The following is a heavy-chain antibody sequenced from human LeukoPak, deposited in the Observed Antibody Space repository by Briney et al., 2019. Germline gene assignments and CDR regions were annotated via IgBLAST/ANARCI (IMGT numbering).Heavy chain of an antibody. CDR2: IYPGDSDT. D-gene: IGHD3-10*01. CDR1: GYNFTTYW. Sequence: PGESLKISCQASGYNFTTYWIGWMRQMPGKGLEWMGIIYPGDSDTRYSPSFQGQVTISADKSIHTAYLQWNTLQASDTAIYYCARHSGSLSWGQGTLVTVS. V-gene: IGHV5-51*01. CDR3: ARHSGSLS. J-gene: IGHJ4*02.